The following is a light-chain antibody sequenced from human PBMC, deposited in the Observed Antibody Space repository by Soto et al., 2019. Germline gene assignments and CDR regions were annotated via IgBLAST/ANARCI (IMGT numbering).Light chain of an antibody. Sequence: DIQMTQSPSSLSASVGDRVTITCRASQSITSYLHWYQQKPGKAPKILIYAASSLQSGVPSRFSGSGSGTDFTLTISSLQPEDFATYYCQQSYSTPYTFGQGTKLEIK. CDR2: AAS. J-gene: IGKJ2*01. V-gene: IGKV1-39*01. CDR1: QSITSY. CDR3: QQSYSTPYT.